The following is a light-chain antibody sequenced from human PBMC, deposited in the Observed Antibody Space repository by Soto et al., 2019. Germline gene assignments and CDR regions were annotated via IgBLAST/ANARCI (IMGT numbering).Light chain of an antibody. V-gene: IGKV3-20*01. J-gene: IGKJ4*01. CDR2: GAS. CDR3: HQDDSSPLT. CDR1: QSVSSSY. Sequence: EIVLTQSPGTLSLSPGERATLSCRASQSVSSSYLAWYQQKPGQAPRLLIYGASSRATGIPDRFSGSGSGTDFTLTISRLEPEDFAVYDCHQDDSSPLTFGGGTKVEIK.